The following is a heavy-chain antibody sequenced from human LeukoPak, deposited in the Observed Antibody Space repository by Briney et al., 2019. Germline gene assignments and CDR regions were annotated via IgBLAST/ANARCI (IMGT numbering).Heavy chain of an antibody. CDR2: IRYDGSNK. CDR3: ARSVTYDFWSGYFTAVDY. CDR1: GFTFSSYG. D-gene: IGHD3-3*01. V-gene: IGHV3-33*01. Sequence: GGSLRLSCAASGFTFSSYGMHWVRQAPGKGLEWVAVIRYDGSNKYYADSVKGRFTISRDNSKNTLYLQMNSLRAEDTAVYYCARSVTYDFWSGYFTAVDYWGQGTLVTVSS. J-gene: IGHJ4*02.